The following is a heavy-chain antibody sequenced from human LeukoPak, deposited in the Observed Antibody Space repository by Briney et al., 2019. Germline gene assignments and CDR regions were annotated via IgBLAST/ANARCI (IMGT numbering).Heavy chain of an antibody. CDR3: ARSVHRYYYYGMDV. J-gene: IGHJ6*02. CDR1: GGSISSNY. V-gene: IGHV4-59*08. Sequence: PSETLSLTCTVSGGSISSNYWSWIRQPPGKGLEWIGYIDYSGSTNYNPPLKSRVTISVDTSKNQFSLKLSSVTAADTAVYYCARSVHRYYYYGMDVWGQGTTVTVSS. CDR2: IDYSGST. D-gene: IGHD6-6*01.